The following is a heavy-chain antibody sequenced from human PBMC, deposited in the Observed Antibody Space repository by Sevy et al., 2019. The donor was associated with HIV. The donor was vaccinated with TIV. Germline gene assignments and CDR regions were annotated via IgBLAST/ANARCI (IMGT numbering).Heavy chain of an antibody. CDR1: RFTFSRSD. Sequence: GGSLRLSCAASRFTFSRSDMHWVRQVTGKGLEWVAAIDTLHDTFYAYSVKGRFTISRDSATESLFLQMNSLRVGDTAVYFCARGHGGNGSGPDDAFDVWGHGTMVTVSS. J-gene: IGHJ3*01. CDR3: ARGHGGNGSGPDDAFDV. V-gene: IGHV3-13*01. CDR2: IDTLHDT. D-gene: IGHD3-10*01.